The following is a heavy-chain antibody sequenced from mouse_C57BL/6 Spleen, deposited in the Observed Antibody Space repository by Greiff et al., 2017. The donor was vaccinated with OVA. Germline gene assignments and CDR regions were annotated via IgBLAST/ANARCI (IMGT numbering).Heavy chain of an antibody. CDR1: GYTFTDYY. J-gene: IGHJ2*01. CDR3: ARVVYYGSRHYFDY. V-gene: IGHV1-26*01. CDR2: INPNNGGT. D-gene: IGHD1-1*01. Sequence: EVQLQQSGPELVKPGASVKISCKASGYTFTDYYMNWVKQSHGKSLEWIGDINPNNGGTSYNQKFKGKATLTVDKSSSTAYMELRSLTSEDSAVYYCARVVYYGSRHYFDYWGQGTTLTVSS.